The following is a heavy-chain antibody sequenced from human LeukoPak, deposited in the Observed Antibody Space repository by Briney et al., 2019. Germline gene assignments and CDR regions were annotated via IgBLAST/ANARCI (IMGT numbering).Heavy chain of an antibody. Sequence: GGSLRLSCAASGFTFSSYAMSWVRQAPGKGLEWVSAISGSGGSTYYADSVKGRFTISRDNSKNTLYLQMNSLRAEDTAVYYCAKGDYDYVWGSPLCASDIWGQGTMVTVSS. V-gene: IGHV3-23*01. J-gene: IGHJ3*02. CDR1: GFTFSSYA. CDR3: AKGDYDYVWGSPLCASDI. CDR2: ISGSGGST. D-gene: IGHD3-16*01.